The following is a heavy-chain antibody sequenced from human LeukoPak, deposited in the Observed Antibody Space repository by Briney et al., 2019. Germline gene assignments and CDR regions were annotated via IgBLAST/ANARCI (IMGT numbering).Heavy chain of an antibody. J-gene: IGHJ4*02. CDR2: ISYDGSNK. D-gene: IGHD6-13*01. Sequence: GGSLRLSCAASGFTFSSYAMHWVRQAPGKGLEWVAVISYDGSNKYYADSVKGRSTISRDNSKNTLYLQMNSLRAEDTAVYYCARDAYSSSWSHFDYWGQGTLVTVSS. CDR1: GFTFSSYA. CDR3: ARDAYSSSWSHFDY. V-gene: IGHV3-30*01.